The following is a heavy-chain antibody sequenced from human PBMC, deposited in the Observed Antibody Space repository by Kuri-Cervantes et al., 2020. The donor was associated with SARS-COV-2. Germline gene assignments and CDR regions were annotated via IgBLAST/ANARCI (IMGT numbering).Heavy chain of an antibody. CDR2: VNPKTGGT. V-gene: IGHV1-2*02. Sequence: ASVKVSCRASGYTFTDYYIHWVRQAPGQGLEWMGWVNPKTGGTKYAQKLQGRVTMTRDTSITTAYMELRSLRSDDTAVYYCAREDIVVVPAAIRYYYYYMDVWGKGTTVTVSS. J-gene: IGHJ6*03. CDR3: AREDIVVVPAAIRYYYYYMDV. CDR1: GYTFTDYY. D-gene: IGHD2-2*01.